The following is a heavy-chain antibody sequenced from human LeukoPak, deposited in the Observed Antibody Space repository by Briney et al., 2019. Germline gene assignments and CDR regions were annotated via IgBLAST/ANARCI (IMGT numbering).Heavy chain of an antibody. D-gene: IGHD3-3*01. CDR1: GSTFSSYG. V-gene: IGHV3-30*02. CDR3: AKEGDDFWSGLYYYYYMDV. J-gene: IGHJ6*03. Sequence: PGGSLRLSCAASGSTFSSYGMHWVRQAPGKGLEWVAFIRYDGSNKYYADSVKGRFTISRDNSKNTLYLQMNSLRAEDTAVYYCAKEGDDFWSGLYYYYYMDVWGKGTTVTVSS. CDR2: IRYDGSNK.